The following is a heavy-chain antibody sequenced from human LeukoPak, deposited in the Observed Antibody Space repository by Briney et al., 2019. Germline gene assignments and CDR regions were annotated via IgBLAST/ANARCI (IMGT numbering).Heavy chain of an antibody. Sequence: GGSLRLSCAASGFTFSSYAMSWVRQAPGKGLEWVSAISGSGGSTYYADSVKGRFTISRDNSKNTLYLQMNSLRAEGTAVYYCAKSGVWFGELPADYWGQGTLVTVSS. CDR1: GFTFSSYA. D-gene: IGHD3-10*01. V-gene: IGHV3-23*01. CDR2: ISGSGGST. CDR3: AKSGVWFGELPADY. J-gene: IGHJ4*02.